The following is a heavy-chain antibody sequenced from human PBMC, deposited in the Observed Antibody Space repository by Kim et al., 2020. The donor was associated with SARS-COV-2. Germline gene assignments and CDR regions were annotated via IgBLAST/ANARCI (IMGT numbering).Heavy chain of an antibody. Sequence: NPSLKSRVTISVDTYKNQFTLKLSSVTAADSAVYYCARPDYSSGWEWFDPWGQGTLVTVSS. J-gene: IGHJ5*02. V-gene: IGHV4-39*01. D-gene: IGHD6-19*01. CDR3: ARPDYSSGWEWFDP.